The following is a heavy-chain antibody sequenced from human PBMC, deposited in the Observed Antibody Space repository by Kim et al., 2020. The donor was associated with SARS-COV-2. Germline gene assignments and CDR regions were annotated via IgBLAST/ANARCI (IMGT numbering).Heavy chain of an antibody. Sequence: SGTGRVTISRDNAKNTLYLQMDSLRPDDTAVYYCAKYGDIGAGRYFDYWGQGTLVTVSS. D-gene: IGHD6-13*01. V-gene: IGHV3-23*01. J-gene: IGHJ4*03. CDR3: AKYGDIGAGRYFDY.